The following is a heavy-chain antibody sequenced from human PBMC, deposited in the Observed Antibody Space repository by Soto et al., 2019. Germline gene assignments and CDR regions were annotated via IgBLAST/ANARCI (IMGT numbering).Heavy chain of an antibody. D-gene: IGHD3-10*01. CDR3: ARVLGARGVISGPDYCHGMDV. CDR1: GGSISSYY. V-gene: IGHV4-59*01. Sequence: QVQLQESGPGLVKPSETLSLTCTVSGGSISSYYWSWIRQPPGKGLAWIGYIHHSGSTNYNPSLQSRVAFSVDTSKTLFSLKQSALSAAATSAYNCARVLGARGVISGPDYCHGMDVCGQRPTATVSS. J-gene: IGHJ6*02. CDR2: IHHSGST.